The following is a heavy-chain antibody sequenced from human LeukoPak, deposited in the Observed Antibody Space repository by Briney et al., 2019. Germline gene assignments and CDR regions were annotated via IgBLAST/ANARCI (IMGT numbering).Heavy chain of an antibody. J-gene: IGHJ3*02. CDR3: ARSGRGGAFDI. CDR2: ISGTGGST. CDR1: GFTFSTYA. D-gene: IGHD1-26*01. Sequence: PGGSLRLSCAASGFTFSTYAMTWVRQAPGKGLEWVSLISGTGGSTYYADSVKGRFTISRDNSKNTLYLQMNSLRAEDTAVYYCARSGRGGAFDIWGQGTMVTVSS. V-gene: IGHV3-23*01.